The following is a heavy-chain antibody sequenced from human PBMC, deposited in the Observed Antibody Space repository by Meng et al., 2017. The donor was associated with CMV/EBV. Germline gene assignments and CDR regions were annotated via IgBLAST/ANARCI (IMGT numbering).Heavy chain of an antibody. CDR2: INHSGST. D-gene: IGHD3-10*01. CDR1: GGSFSGYY. Sequence: QVQLQQWGAGLLKPSETLSLPCAVYGGSFSGYYWSWIRQPPGKGLEWIGEINHSGSTNYNPSLKSRVTISVDTSKNQFSLKLSSVTAADTAVYYCARGLMVRGSRVNWFDPWGQGTLVTVSS. CDR3: ARGLMVRGSRVNWFDP. V-gene: IGHV4-34*01. J-gene: IGHJ5*02.